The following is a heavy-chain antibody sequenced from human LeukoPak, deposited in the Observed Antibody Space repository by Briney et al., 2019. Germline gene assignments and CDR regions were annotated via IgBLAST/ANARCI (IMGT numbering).Heavy chain of an antibody. D-gene: IGHD4-17*01. V-gene: IGHV3-48*03. Sequence: PGGSLRLSCAASGFTFSSYEMNWVRQAPGKGLEWVSYISSSGSTIYYADSVKGRFTFSRDNAKNSLYLQMNSLRAEDTAVYYCARDYGDTIDYWGQGTLVTVSS. J-gene: IGHJ4*02. CDR2: ISSSGSTI. CDR1: GFTFSSYE. CDR3: ARDYGDTIDY.